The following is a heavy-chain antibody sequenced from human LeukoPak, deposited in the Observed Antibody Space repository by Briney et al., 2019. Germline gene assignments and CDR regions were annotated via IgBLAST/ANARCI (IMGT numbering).Heavy chain of an antibody. CDR1: GFTFSSYA. CDR3: AKSDDSSGYSPEDY. V-gene: IGHV3-23*01. J-gene: IGHJ4*02. Sequence: GSLLLSCAASGFTFSSYAMSWVRQAPGKGVEWVSAISGSGDSTYYADSVKGRFTISRDNSKNTLYLQMNSLRAEDTAVYYCAKSDDSSGYSPEDYWGQGTLVTVSS. D-gene: IGHD3-22*01. CDR2: ISGSGDST.